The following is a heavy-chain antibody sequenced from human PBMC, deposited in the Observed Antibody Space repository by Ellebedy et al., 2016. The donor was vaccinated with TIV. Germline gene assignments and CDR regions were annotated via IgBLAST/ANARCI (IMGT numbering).Heavy chain of an antibody. CDR2: TYLRSKWYN. J-gene: IGHJ3*01. CDR1: GDTISNKTVA. Sequence: SQTLSVTCAISGDTISNKTVAWAWIRQSPSRGLEWLGRTYLRSKWYNDYAVSVRNRVTINADTTKNHFSLQLNSVTPEDTAVYYCARAPQSLGRAYDVWGLGTLVTVSS. CDR3: ARAPQSLGRAYDV. V-gene: IGHV6-1*01. D-gene: IGHD7-27*01.